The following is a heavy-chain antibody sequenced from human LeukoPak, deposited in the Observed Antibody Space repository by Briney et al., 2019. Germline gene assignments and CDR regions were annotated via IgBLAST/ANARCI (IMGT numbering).Heavy chain of an antibody. CDR1: GFTFSSYG. J-gene: IGHJ5*02. Sequence: GGSLRLSCAASGFTFSSYGMSWVRQAPGKGLEWVSAISGSGGSTYYADSVKGRFTISRDNSKNTLYLQMNSLRAEDTAVYYCARASGYSGRNNWFDPWGQGTLVTVSS. V-gene: IGHV3-23*01. D-gene: IGHD3-22*01. CDR3: ARASGYSGRNNWFDP. CDR2: ISGSGGST.